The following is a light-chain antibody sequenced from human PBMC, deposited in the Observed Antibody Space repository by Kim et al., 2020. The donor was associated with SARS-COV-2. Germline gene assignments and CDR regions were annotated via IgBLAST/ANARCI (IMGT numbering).Light chain of an antibody. V-gene: IGLV3-19*01. CDR2: GKN. J-gene: IGLJ2*01. CDR3: NSRDSNDNVV. Sequence: VGLRQTVRITCQGDRLRSYYATWYQQKPGQAPILVIYGKNNRPSGIPDRFSGSSSGNTASLTITGTQAGDEADYYCNSRDSNDNVVFGGGTQLTVL. CDR1: RLRSYY.